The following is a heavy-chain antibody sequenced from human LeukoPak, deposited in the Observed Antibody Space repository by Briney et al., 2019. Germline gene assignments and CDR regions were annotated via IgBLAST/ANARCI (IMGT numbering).Heavy chain of an antibody. V-gene: IGHV4-59*01. CDR1: GGSISSYY. CDR3: ARGAGYSGYVDDAFDI. D-gene: IGHD5-12*01. Sequence: NPSETLSLTCTVSGGSISSYYWSWIRQPPGKGLEWIGYIYYSGSTNYNPSLKSRVTISVDTSKNQFSLKLSSVTAADTAVYYCARGAGYSGYVDDAFDIWGQGTMVTVSS. J-gene: IGHJ3*02. CDR2: IYYSGST.